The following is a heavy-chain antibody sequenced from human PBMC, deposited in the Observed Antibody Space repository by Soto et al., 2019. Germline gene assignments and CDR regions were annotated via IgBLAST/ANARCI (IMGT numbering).Heavy chain of an antibody. Sequence: QVQLVQSGAEVKKPGSSVKVSCKASGGTFSSYTISWVRQAPGQGLEWMGRIIPILGIANYAQKFQGRVTITADKSTSTAYMELSSLRSEDTAVYYYARDGYSSSWSNYWGQGTLVTVSS. D-gene: IGHD6-13*01. CDR2: IIPILGIA. J-gene: IGHJ4*02. CDR1: GGTFSSYT. CDR3: ARDGYSSSWSNY. V-gene: IGHV1-69*08.